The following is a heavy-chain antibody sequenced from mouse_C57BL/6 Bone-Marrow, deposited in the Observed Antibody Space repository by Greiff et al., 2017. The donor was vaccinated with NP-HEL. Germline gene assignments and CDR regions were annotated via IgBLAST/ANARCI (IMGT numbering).Heavy chain of an antibody. Sequence: EVQLQQSGPELVKPGASVKISCKASGYTFTDYYMNWVKQSHGKSLEWIGDINPNNGGTSYNQKFKGKATLTVDKSSSTAYMELRSLTSEDSAVYYCAREVYYDYDRVYAMDYWGQGTSVTVSS. V-gene: IGHV1-26*01. CDR3: AREVYYDYDRVYAMDY. CDR2: INPNNGGT. J-gene: IGHJ4*01. D-gene: IGHD2-4*01. CDR1: GYTFTDYY.